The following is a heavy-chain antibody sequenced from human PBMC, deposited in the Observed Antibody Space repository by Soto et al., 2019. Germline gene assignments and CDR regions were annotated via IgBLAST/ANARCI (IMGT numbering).Heavy chain of an antibody. Sequence: GSLRLSCAASGFIFSDHYMDWVRQAPGKGLEWVGRTRNKANSHTTEYAASVKGRFTISRDDSKNSLYLQMNSLKIEDTAVYYCARATTVTDYWGQGTLVTVSS. D-gene: IGHD4-17*01. CDR2: TRNKANSHTT. V-gene: IGHV3-72*01. CDR1: GFIFSDHY. CDR3: ARATTVTDY. J-gene: IGHJ4*02.